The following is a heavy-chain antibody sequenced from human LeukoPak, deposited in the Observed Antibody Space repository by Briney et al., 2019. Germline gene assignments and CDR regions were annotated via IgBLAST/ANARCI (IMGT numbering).Heavy chain of an antibody. CDR3: ARDTCGCGSGWHLYWYFDL. CDR1: RFTFSDYA. CDR2: ISSNGGSI. Sequence: PGGPLTLPCTASRFTFSDYAMHWLPQARGKELEYVSAISSNGGSIHYANCVRGRLTIYRDNSKNTLYLQVHSLRAEDMSVYYCARDTCGCGSGWHLYWYFDLWGRGTMVTVSS. V-gene: IGHV3-64*01. D-gene: IGHD6-19*01. J-gene: IGHJ2*01.